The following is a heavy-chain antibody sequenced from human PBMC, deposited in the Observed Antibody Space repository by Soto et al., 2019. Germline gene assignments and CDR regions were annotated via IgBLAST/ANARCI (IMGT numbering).Heavy chain of an antibody. CDR2: INHSGST. J-gene: IGHJ6*02. Sequence: PSETLSLTCAVYGESFSAYYWTWIRQPPGKGLEWIGEINHSGSTKYNPSLRSRVTVSVDTSKHQFSLKLSSVTAADTAMFYFARGRGVVAARIYYYGMDVWGQGTTVTVSS. D-gene: IGHD2-15*01. CDR1: GESFSAYY. CDR3: ARGRGVVAARIYYYGMDV. V-gene: IGHV4-34*01.